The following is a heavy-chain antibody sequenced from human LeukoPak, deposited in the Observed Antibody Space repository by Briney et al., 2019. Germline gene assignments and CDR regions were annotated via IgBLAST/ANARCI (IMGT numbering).Heavy chain of an antibody. Sequence: SETLSLTCSVSGGSIGSYFWSWIRQPPGKGLEWIGYIYYSGSTNYNPSLKSRVTMSMDTSKNQFSLKLSSVTAADTAVYYCVRGHGNFDFWGQGTLVTVSS. V-gene: IGHV4-59*01. J-gene: IGHJ4*02. CDR3: VRGHGNFDF. CDR2: IYYSGST. CDR1: GGSIGSYF.